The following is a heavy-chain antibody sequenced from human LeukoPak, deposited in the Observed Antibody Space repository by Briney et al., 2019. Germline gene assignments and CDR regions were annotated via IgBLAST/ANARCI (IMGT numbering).Heavy chain of an antibody. CDR3: AKASRGVVVVAALDY. CDR2: ISYDGSNK. J-gene: IGHJ4*02. CDR1: VFTSSSYG. Sequence: AGSLTLSCAASVFTSSSYGMHWLRQAPGKGLEWVAVISYDGSNKYYADSVKCRFTISRDNSKNTLYLQMYSLRAEDTAVYYCAKASRGVVVVAALDYWGQGTLVTVSS. V-gene: IGHV3-30*18. D-gene: IGHD2-15*01.